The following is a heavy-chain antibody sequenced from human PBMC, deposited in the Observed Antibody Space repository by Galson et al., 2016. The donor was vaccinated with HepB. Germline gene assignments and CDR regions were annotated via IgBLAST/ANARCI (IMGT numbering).Heavy chain of an antibody. CDR3: ARLVSGWSHFDP. CDR1: GFTFSDYY. J-gene: IGHJ5*02. Sequence: SLRLSCAASGFTFSDYYMSWIRQAPGRGLEWVSYINSNGNTKNYADSVKGRFTISRDNAKNSLFLQMNSLRAEDTAVYYCARLVSGWSHFDPWGQGALVTVSS. CDR2: INSNGNTK. V-gene: IGHV3-11*01. D-gene: IGHD6-19*01.